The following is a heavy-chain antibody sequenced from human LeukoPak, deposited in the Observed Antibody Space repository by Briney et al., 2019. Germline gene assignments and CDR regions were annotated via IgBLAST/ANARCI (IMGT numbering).Heavy chain of an antibody. D-gene: IGHD5-12*01. V-gene: IGHV1-2*02. Sequence: WASVKVSCKASGYTFTSYGISWVRQAPGQGLEWMGWINPNSGGTNYAQKFQGRVTMTRDTSISTAYMELSRLRSDDTAVYYCAREQGPHIVATIGGYFDYWGQGTLVTVSS. J-gene: IGHJ4*02. CDR1: GYTFTSYG. CDR3: AREQGPHIVATIGGYFDY. CDR2: INPNSGGT.